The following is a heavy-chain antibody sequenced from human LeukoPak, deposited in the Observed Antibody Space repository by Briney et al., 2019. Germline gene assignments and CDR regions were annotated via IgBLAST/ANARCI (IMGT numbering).Heavy chain of an antibody. V-gene: IGHV3-23*01. CDR3: ARYQLLFWLDSWFDP. CDR1: GFTFSSYA. D-gene: IGHD2-2*01. CDR2: ISGSGGST. J-gene: IGHJ5*02. Sequence: PGGSLRLSCAASGFTFSSYAMSWVRQAPGKGLEWVSAISGSGGSTYYADSVKGRFTISRDNSKNTLYLQMYSLRAEDAALYYCARYQLLFWLDSWFDPWGQGTLVTVSS.